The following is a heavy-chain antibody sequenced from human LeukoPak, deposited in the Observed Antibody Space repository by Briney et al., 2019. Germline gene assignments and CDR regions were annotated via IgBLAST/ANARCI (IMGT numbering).Heavy chain of an antibody. CDR1: GYTFTSYA. Sequence: ASVKVSCKASGYTFTSYAMNWVRQAPGQGLEWMGWMNPNSGNTGYAQKFQGRVTITRNTSISTAYMELSSLRSEDTAVYYCARGAKLWFGTPDYWGQGTLVTVSS. J-gene: IGHJ4*02. CDR3: ARGAKLWFGTPDY. V-gene: IGHV1-8*03. CDR2: MNPNSGNT. D-gene: IGHD3-10*01.